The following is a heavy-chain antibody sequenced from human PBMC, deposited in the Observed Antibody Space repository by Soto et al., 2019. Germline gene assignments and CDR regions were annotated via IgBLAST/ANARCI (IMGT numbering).Heavy chain of an antibody. CDR1: GGSISRGGYY. V-gene: IGHV4-31*03. CDR2: IYYSGST. J-gene: IGHJ4*02. Sequence: PSETLSLTCTFSGGSISRGGYYWSWIRQHPGKGLEWIGYIYYSGSTYYNPSLKSRVTISVDTSKNQFSLQLNSVTPEDTAVYYCARGWHETGTTDYWGQGTLVTVSS. D-gene: IGHD1-7*01. CDR3: ARGWHETGTTDY.